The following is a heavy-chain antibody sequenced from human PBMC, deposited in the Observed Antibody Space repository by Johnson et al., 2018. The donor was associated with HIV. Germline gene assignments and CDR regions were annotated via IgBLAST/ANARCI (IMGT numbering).Heavy chain of an antibody. V-gene: IGHV3-64*01. Sequence: EVQLVESGGGLVQPGGSLRLSCAASGFTFSSYAMHWVRQAPGKGLEYVSAISSNGGSTYYANSVKGRFTISRDNSKHTLYLQLGSLRAEDTAVYFCARVTKYYFDSSVDDGFWGQGTMVTVSS. CDR1: GFTFSSYA. CDR3: ARVTKYYFDSSVDDGF. D-gene: IGHD3-22*01. J-gene: IGHJ3*01. CDR2: ISSNGGST.